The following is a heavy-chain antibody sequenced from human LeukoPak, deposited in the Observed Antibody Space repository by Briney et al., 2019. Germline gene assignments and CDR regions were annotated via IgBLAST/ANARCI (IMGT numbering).Heavy chain of an antibody. CDR3: ARRWELQNFDY. Sequence: ASVKVSCKASGYTFTSYGISRVRQPHGQGLEWMGWISAYNGKTNYAQKLQCRVTMTTDTSTRTAYMELRSLKSDDTAVYYCARRWELQNFDYWGQGTLVTVSS. J-gene: IGHJ4*02. V-gene: IGHV1-18*04. CDR1: GYTFTSYG. CDR2: ISAYNGKT. D-gene: IGHD2-15*01.